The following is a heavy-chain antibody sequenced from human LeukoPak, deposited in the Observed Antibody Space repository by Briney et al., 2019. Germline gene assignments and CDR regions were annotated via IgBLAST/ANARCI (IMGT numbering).Heavy chain of an antibody. CDR1: GYTFTSYD. D-gene: IGHD3-3*01. Sequence: ASVKVSCKASGYTFTSYDINWVRQATGQGLEWMGWMNPNSGNTGYAQKFQGRVTITRNTSISTAYMELSSLRSEDTAVYYCARLLGKGTDFWSGYFGYGDYYYYMDVWGKGTTVTVSS. J-gene: IGHJ6*03. V-gene: IGHV1-8*03. CDR3: ARLLGKGTDFWSGYFGYGDYYYYMDV. CDR2: MNPNSGNT.